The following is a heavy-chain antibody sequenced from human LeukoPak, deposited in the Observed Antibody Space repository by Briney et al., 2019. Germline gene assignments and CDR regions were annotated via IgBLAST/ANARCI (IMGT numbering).Heavy chain of an antibody. CDR2: ISYDGSNK. CDR3: ARVIGWDEPFDI. CDR1: GFTFSSYA. V-gene: IGHV3-30*04. J-gene: IGHJ3*02. D-gene: IGHD1-26*01. Sequence: PGGSLRLSCAASGFTFSSYAMHWVRQAPGKGLEWVAVISYDGSNKYYADSVKGRFTISRDNAKNSLYLQMNSLRAEDTAVYYCARVIGWDEPFDIWGQGTMVTVSS.